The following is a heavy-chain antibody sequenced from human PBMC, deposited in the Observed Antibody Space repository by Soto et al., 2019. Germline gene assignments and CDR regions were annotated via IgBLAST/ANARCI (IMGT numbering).Heavy chain of an antibody. CDR3: ARYNSYAIDY. J-gene: IGHJ4*02. CDR2: IHYSGTT. CDR1: GTSISSYY. Sequence: SDTLSLTCTVSGTSISSYYWRWIRQPPGKGLEWIANIHYSGTTNYNPSLAGRVTLSVDTSKNQFSLKMTSVTAADRAMYFCARYNSYAIDYWGAGTVVTV. D-gene: IGHD2-8*01. V-gene: IGHV4-59*01.